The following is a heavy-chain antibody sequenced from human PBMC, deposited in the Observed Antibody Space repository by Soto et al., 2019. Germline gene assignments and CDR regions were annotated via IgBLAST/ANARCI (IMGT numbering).Heavy chain of an antibody. CDR3: AREGFDDILTDDAFDI. V-gene: IGHV1-69*04. CDR2: IIPILGIA. D-gene: IGHD3-9*01. Sequence: GASVKVSCKASGGTFSSYTISWVRQAPGQGLEWMGRIIPILGIANYAQKFQGRVTITADKSTSTAYMELSSLRSEDTAVYYCAREGFDDILTDDAFDIWGQGTMVTVSS. CDR1: GGTFSSYT. J-gene: IGHJ3*02.